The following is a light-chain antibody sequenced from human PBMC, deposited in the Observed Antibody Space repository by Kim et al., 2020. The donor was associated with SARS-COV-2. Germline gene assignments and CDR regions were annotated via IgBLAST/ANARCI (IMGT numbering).Light chain of an antibody. Sequence: SVGDRVTITCRASQGISNYLAWYQQKPGKVPKVLIYAASTLQSGVPSRFSGSGSGTDFTLTISSLQPEDVATYYCQKYNSAPRTFGQGTRLEIK. CDR2: AAS. J-gene: IGKJ5*01. CDR3: QKYNSAPRT. CDR1: QGISNY. V-gene: IGKV1-27*01.